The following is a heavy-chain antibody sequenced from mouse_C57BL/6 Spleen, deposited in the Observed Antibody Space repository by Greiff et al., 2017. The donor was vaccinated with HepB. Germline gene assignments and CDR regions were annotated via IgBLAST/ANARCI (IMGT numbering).Heavy chain of an antibody. J-gene: IGHJ1*03. V-gene: IGHV5-9*01. Sequence: EVHLVESGGGLVKPGGSLKLSCAASGFTFSSYTMSWVRQTPEKRLEWVATISGGGGNTYYPDSVKGRFTISRDNAKNTLYLQMSSLRSEDTALYYCARQGVYYDFYWYFDVWGTGTTVTVSS. CDR2: ISGGGGNT. CDR1: GFTFSSYT. D-gene: IGHD2-4*01. CDR3: ARQGVYYDFYWYFDV.